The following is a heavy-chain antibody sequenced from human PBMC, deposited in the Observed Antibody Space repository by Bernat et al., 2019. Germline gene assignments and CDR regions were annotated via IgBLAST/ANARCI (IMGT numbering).Heavy chain of an antibody. CDR3: ARVRYCRSGSCSSDFDY. D-gene: IGHD2-15*01. V-gene: IGHV3-23*01. J-gene: IGHJ4*02. Sequence: EVQLLESGGGLVQPGGSLRISCAAPGFTFSTYVMTWVRQAPGKGLEWVSAISGSGGTRYYAESVKGRFTISRDNSRNTLYLQMNNLRVEDTAVYYCARVRYCRSGSCSSDFDYWGQGTLVTVSS. CDR1: GFTFSTYV. CDR2: ISGSGGTR.